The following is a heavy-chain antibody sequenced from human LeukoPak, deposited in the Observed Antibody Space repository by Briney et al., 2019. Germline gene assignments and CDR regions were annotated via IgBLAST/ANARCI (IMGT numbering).Heavy chain of an antibody. Sequence: GGSLRLSCAASGFSFSSYAMSWVRQAPGKGLEWVSGINGRGDSTVYADSVKGRFTISRDNSKNTLYLQMNSLRAEDTAVYYCANIQWELPLDYWGQGTLVTVSS. CDR2: INGRGDST. CDR3: ANIQWELPLDY. J-gene: IGHJ4*02. CDR1: GFSFSSYA. D-gene: IGHD1-26*01. V-gene: IGHV3-23*01.